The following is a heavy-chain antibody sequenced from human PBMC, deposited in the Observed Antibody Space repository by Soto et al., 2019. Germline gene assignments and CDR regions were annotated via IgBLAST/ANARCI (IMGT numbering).Heavy chain of an antibody. CDR1: GYTFTGYY. V-gene: IGHV1-2*02. J-gene: IGHJ6*02. CDR2: INPNSGDT. CDR3: AKGGAIVADGTRVYLYTAMAV. D-gene: IGHD5-12*01. Sequence: QVQLVQSGTEVKRPGDSVKVSCKASGYTFTGYYVHWVRQAPGQGLEWMGWINPNSGDTYLAQRFQGRVTMNRDTSIGTAYMEMRGLTSDDTAEYYCAKGGAIVADGTRVYLYTAMAVWGQGTTFTVSS.